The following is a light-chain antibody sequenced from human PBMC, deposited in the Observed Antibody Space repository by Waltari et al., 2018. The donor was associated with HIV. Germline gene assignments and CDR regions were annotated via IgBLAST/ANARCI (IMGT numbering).Light chain of an antibody. CDR3: VVWDDSLSGVV. V-gene: IGLV1-47*01. Sequence: QSVVTQSPSASGTPAQSVTIPCSGSSSNIGRNNLFRYRHLPGTTPKLLSYRDSHRPSGVPDLISGSRSGTSASLAISGLRSEDEAVYYCVVWDDSLSGVVFGGGTSLTVL. CDR2: RDS. CDR1: SSNIGRNN. J-gene: IGLJ2*01.